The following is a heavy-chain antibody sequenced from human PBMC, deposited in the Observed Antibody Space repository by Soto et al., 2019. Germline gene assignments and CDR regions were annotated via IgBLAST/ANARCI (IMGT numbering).Heavy chain of an antibody. CDR3: ARSIAAAGILQGA. V-gene: IGHV3-23*01. J-gene: IGHJ5*02. Sequence: GGSLRLSCAASGFTFSSFAMNWVRQAPGKGLEWVSAISGSGGSTYYNPSLKSRVTISVDTSKNQFSLKLSSVTAADTAVYYCARSIAAAGILQGAWGQGTLVTVSS. CDR2: ISGSGGST. CDR1: GFTFSSFA. D-gene: IGHD6-13*01.